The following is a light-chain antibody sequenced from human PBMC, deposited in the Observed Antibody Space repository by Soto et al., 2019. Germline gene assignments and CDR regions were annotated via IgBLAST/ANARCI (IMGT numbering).Light chain of an antibody. CDR1: QSVSSSY. CDR2: GAS. V-gene: IGKV3-20*01. Sequence: EIVLTQSPGTLSLSPGERATLSCRASQSVSSSYLAWYQQKPGQAPRHLIYGASSRATGIPDRCSGSGSGTDFTLTISCLEPEDCAVYYCQQYGSSPRLTFGGGTKVEIK. J-gene: IGKJ4*01. CDR3: QQYGSSPRLT.